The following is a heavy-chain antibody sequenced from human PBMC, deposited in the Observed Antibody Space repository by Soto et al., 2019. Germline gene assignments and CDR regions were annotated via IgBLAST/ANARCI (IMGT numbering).Heavy chain of an antibody. CDR2: ISGSGGST. Sequence: EVQLLEAGGGLVQPGGSLRLSCAASGFTFSIYVMSWVRQATGKGLEWVSAISGSGGSTYYADSVKGRFTISRDNSKNTLYLQMNSLRAEYTAVYYCAKDYPQRAITPYFDYWGQGTLVTVSS. V-gene: IGHV3-23*01. CDR1: GFTFSIYV. CDR3: AKDYPQRAITPYFDY. J-gene: IGHJ4*02.